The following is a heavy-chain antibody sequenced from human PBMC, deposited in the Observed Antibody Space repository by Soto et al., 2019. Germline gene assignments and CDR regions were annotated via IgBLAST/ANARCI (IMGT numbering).Heavy chain of an antibody. V-gene: IGHV3-23*01. D-gene: IGHD2-2*01. CDR1: GFTFSSYA. CDR2: ISGSGGST. J-gene: IGHJ4*02. Sequence: PGGSLRLSCAASGFTFSSYAMSWVRRAPGKGLEWVSAISGSGGSTYYADSVKGRFTISRDNSKNTLSLQMNSLRAEEMAVFYCARLSSDNLNYAAIDYWGQGTLVTVSS. CDR3: ARLSSDNLNYAAIDY.